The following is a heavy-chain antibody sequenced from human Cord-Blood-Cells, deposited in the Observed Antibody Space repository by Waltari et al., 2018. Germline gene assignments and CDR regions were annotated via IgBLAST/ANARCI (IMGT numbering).Heavy chain of an antibody. CDR1: GGTFSSYA. V-gene: IGHV1-69*01. CDR3: ARGYYYGSGSYYYYYYYMDV. J-gene: IGHJ6*03. D-gene: IGHD3-10*01. Sequence: QVQLVQSGAEVKKPGSSVKVSCKASGGTFSSYAISWVRQAPGQGLEWMGGIIPIFGTANYAQKFQGRGTITADESTSTAYMELGRLRSEDTAVYYCARGYYYGSGSYYYYYYYMDVWGKGTTVTVSS. CDR2: IIPIFGTA.